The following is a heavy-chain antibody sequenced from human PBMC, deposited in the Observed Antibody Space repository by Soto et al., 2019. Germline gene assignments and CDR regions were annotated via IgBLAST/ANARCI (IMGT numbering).Heavy chain of an antibody. V-gene: IGHV4-31*03. Sequence: QVQLQESGPGLVKPSQTLSLTCTVSGGSISSGGYYWSWIRQHPGQGLEWIGYIYYSGSTYYNPSLKSRVTISVDTSKNQFSLKLSSVTAADTAVYYCARDGAVAGHLDYWGQGTLVTVSS. J-gene: IGHJ4*02. CDR1: GGSISSGGYY. CDR3: ARDGAVAGHLDY. CDR2: IYYSGST. D-gene: IGHD6-19*01.